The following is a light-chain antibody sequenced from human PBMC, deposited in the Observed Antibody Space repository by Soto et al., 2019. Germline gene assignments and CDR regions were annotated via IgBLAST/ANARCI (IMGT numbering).Light chain of an antibody. CDR2: EVS. Sequence: QSTLTQPPSVSGSPGQSVTISCTGTSSDVGGYNRVSWYQQPPDTAPKLIIYEVSNRPSGVPDRFSGSRSGNTASLTISGLQAEDEADYYCSSYTSSSTYVFGTGTKLTVL. J-gene: IGLJ1*01. CDR1: SSDVGGYNR. CDR3: SSYTSSSTYV. V-gene: IGLV2-18*02.